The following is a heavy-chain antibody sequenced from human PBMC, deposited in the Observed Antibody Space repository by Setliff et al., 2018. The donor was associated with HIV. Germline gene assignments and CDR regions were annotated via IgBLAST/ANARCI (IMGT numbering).Heavy chain of an antibody. CDR2: IYASGST. Sequence: KPSETLSLTCTVSGGSINSGSYYWNWIRQPAGKGLEWIGHIYASGSTNYNPSLKSRLTISVDTSKNQVSLKLSSVTAADTAVYYCARAGSYGWDYWGQGTLVTVSS. V-gene: IGHV4-61*10. CDR3: ARAGSYGWDY. D-gene: IGHD5-18*01. CDR1: GGSINSGSYY. J-gene: IGHJ4*02.